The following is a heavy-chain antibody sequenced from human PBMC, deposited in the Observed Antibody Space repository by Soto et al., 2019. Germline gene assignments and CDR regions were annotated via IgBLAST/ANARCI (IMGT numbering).Heavy chain of an antibody. CDR1: GFTFSNYW. D-gene: IGHD3-9*01. J-gene: IGHJ4*02. CDR2: IKGDETTT. V-gene: IGHV3-74*01. CDR3: ARGAFEAYYHDY. Sequence: EVQLVESGGGLVQPGGSLRLSCAASGFTFSNYWIHWVRQAPGKGLVWVSRIKGDETTTNYADSVKGRFTISRDNAKNTVYLQMNGLRDEDTAVYYCARGAFEAYYHDYWGQGTMLTVSS.